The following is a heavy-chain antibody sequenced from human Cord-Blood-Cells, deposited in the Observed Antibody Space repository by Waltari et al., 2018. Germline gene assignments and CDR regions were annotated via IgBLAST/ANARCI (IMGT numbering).Heavy chain of an antibody. V-gene: IGHV4-34*01. CDR1: VGSFSGYY. J-gene: IGHJ4*02. D-gene: IGHD6-19*01. CDR2: INHSGST. CDR3: AREWGSGWYGY. Sequence: QVQLQQWGAGLLKPSETLSLTCAVYVGSFSGYYWSWIRQPPGKGLEWIGEINHSGSTNYNPSLKSRVTISVDTSKNQFSLKLSSVTAADTAVYYCAREWGSGWYGYWGQGTLVTVSS.